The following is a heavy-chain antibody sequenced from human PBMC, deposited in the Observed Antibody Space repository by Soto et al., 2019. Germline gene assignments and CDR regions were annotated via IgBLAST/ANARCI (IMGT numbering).Heavy chain of an antibody. CDR2: IIPIFGTT. Sequence: QVQLVQSGTEVKKPGSSLKVSCKASGGTFSSYAISWVRQAPGQGLEWMGGIIPIFGTTNYAEKFRGRVSITADESTSTAYVELSSLRSDDTDVYYCAGSFKYGSGTFDAFDIWGQGTMVTVSS. J-gene: IGHJ3*02. D-gene: IGHD3-10*01. CDR1: GGTFSSYA. V-gene: IGHV1-69*01. CDR3: AGSFKYGSGTFDAFDI.